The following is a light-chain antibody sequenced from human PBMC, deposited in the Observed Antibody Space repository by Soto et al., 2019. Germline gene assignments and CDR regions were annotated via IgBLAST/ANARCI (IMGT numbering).Light chain of an antibody. Sequence: QSALTQPASVSGSPGQSITISCTGTSSDVGGYNYVSWYQQHPGKAPKFMIYDVSNRPSGVSNRFSGSKAGNTASLTISGLQGEDEADYYCSSYTTSNTRQIVFGTGTKVTVL. CDR1: SSDVGGYNY. CDR2: DVS. V-gene: IGLV2-14*01. CDR3: SSYTTSNTRQIV. J-gene: IGLJ1*01.